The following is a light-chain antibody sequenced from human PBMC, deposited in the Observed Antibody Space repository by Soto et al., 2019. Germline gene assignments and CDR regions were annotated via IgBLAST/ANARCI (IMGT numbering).Light chain of an antibody. CDR2: DNN. Sequence: QSVLTQPPSVSAALGQKVTISCSGSIGNNYVSWYQQLPGTAPRLLIYDNNKRPSGIPDRFSGSKSGTSATLGITGLQTGDEADYYCGTWDTSLRAGGVFGGGTKLTVL. CDR3: GTWDTSLRAGGV. CDR1: IGNNY. J-gene: IGLJ2*01. V-gene: IGLV1-51*01.